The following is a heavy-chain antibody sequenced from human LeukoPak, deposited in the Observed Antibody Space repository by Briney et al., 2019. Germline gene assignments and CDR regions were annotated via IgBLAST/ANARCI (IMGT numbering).Heavy chain of an antibody. V-gene: IGHV3-33*01. CDR1: GFTFSSYG. J-gene: IGHJ4*02. CDR3: ARDLEGYSYGSPFDY. Sequence: PGGSLRLSCAASGFTFSSYGMHWVRQAPGKGLEWVAVIWYDGSNKYYADSVKGRFTISRDNSKNTLHLQMNSLRAEDTAVYYCARDLEGYSYGSPFDYWGQGTLVTVSS. D-gene: IGHD5-18*01. CDR2: IWYDGSNK.